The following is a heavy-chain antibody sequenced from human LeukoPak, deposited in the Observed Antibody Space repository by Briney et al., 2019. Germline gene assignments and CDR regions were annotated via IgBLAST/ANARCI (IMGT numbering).Heavy chain of an antibody. D-gene: IGHD2/OR15-2a*01. CDR2: IYSGGST. V-gene: IGHV3-66*01. CDR3: TRDVNFDY. CDR1: GFTVSTNY. J-gene: IGHJ4*02. Sequence: GGSLRLSCVASGFTVSTNYMSWVRQAPGKGLEWASVIYSGGSTYYADSVKGRFTISRDNSKNTLYLQMNSLRAEDTAVYYCTRDVNFDYWGQGTLVTVSS.